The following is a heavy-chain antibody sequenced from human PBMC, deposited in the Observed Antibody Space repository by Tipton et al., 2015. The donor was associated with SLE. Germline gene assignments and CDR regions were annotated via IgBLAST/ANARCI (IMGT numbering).Heavy chain of an antibody. J-gene: IGHJ4*02. Sequence: SLRLSCAAPGFTFSNFAMNWVRQAPGKGLEWVSSISGGGGSIDYADSVKGRFTISRDNSKNTLFLQMNSLRVDDTAVYYCAKGGGGSYYRPFDYWGQGTLVTVSS. CDR2: ISGGGGSI. CDR3: AKGGGGSYYRPFDY. CDR1: GFTFSNFA. V-gene: IGHV3-23*01. D-gene: IGHD1-26*01.